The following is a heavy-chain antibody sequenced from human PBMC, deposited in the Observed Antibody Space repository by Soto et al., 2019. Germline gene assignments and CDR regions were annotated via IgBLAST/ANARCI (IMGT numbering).Heavy chain of an antibody. V-gene: IGHV1-18*01. Sequence: SPRHAPGQGLEWMGWISAYNGNTNYAQKLQGRVTMTTDTSTSTAYMELRSLRSDDTAVYYCARDPGTRSDYWGQGTLVTVSS. CDR3: ARDPGTRSDY. CDR2: ISAYNGNT. J-gene: IGHJ4*02. D-gene: IGHD3-10*01.